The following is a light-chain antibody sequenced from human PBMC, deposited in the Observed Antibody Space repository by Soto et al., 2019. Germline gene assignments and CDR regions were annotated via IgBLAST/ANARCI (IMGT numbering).Light chain of an antibody. CDR1: QSVLYNSNNKNY. V-gene: IGKV4-1*01. J-gene: IGKJ1*01. Sequence: DIVMTQSPDSLAVSLGERATINCKSSQSVLYNSNNKNYLAWYQQKPGQPPKLLIYWASTRESGVPDRFSGSGSGTDFTLTISSLEPEDFAVFYCQQYGTSPPTFGQGTKVDIK. CDR2: WAS. CDR3: QQYGTSPPT.